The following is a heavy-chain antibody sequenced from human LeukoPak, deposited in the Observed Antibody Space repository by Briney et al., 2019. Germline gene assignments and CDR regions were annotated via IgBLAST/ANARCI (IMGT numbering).Heavy chain of an antibody. CDR2: ISAYNGNT. D-gene: IGHD3-16*02. CDR1: GYTFTSYG. Sequence: GASVKVSCKASGYTFTSYGISWVRQAPGQGFEWMGWISAYNGNTNYAQKLQGRVTMTTDTSTSTAYMELRSLRSDDTAVYYCARVLVSLYFDPPYYFDYWGQGTLVTVSS. J-gene: IGHJ4*02. CDR3: ARVLVSLYFDPPYYFDY. V-gene: IGHV1-18*01.